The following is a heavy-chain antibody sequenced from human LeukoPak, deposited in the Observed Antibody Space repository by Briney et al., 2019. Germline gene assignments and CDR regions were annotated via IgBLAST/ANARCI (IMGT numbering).Heavy chain of an antibody. CDR3: AREPPQSSSGWYNWFDP. J-gene: IGHJ5*02. V-gene: IGHV1-69*05. CDR1: GGTFSSYA. CDR2: IIPIFGTA. D-gene: IGHD6-19*01. Sequence: SVKVSCKASGGTFSSYAISWVRQAPGQGLEWMGGIIPIFGTANYAQKFQGRVTITTDESTSTAYMELSSLRSEDTSVYYCAREPPQSSSGWYNWFDPWGQGTLVTVSS.